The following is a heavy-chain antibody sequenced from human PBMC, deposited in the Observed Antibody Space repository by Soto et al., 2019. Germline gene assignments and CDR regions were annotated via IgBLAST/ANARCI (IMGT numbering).Heavy chain of an antibody. CDR1: GYTFTSYG. D-gene: IGHD1-26*01. Sequence: ASVKVSCKASGYTFTSYGISWVRQAPGQGLEWMGWISAYNGNTNYAQKLQGRVTMTTDTSTSTASMELRSLRSDDTAVYYCARATSGSYRPFDYWGQGTLVTVS. CDR2: ISAYNGNT. V-gene: IGHV1-18*01. J-gene: IGHJ4*02. CDR3: ARATSGSYRPFDY.